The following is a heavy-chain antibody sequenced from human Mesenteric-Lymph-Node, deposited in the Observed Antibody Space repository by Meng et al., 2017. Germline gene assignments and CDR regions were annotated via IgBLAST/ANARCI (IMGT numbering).Heavy chain of an antibody. CDR3: ARGQKGYFDL. V-gene: IGHV4-30-4*01. CDR2: IYNSGST. Sequence: QGPAEEAGPGLVKPSQTLSLTCNVSGGPISSSNYYWSWIRQPPGKGLEWSGHIYNSGSTYYNPSLKSRITISVDTSKNQFSLKLSSVTAADTAVYYCARGQKGYFDLWGRGTLVTVSS. CDR1: GGPISSSNYY. J-gene: IGHJ2*01.